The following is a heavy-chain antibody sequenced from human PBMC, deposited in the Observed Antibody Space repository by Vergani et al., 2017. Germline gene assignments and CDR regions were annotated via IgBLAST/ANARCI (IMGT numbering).Heavy chain of an antibody. CDR3: AKDVSSSTPGRIFDY. J-gene: IGHJ4*02. V-gene: IGHV3-43*01. CDR2: ISWDGGST. CDR1: GFTFDDYT. D-gene: IGHD6-6*01. Sequence: EVQLVESGGVVVQPGGSLRLSCAASGFTFDDYTMHWARQAPGKGLEWVSLISWDGGSTYYADSVKGRFTISRDNSKNSLYLQMNSLRTEDTALYYCAKDVSSSTPGRIFDYWGQGTLVTVSS.